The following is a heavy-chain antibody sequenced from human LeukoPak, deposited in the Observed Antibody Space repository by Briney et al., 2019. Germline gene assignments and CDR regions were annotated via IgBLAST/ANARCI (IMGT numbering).Heavy chain of an antibody. J-gene: IGHJ3*02. Sequence: CMHPNSGNPGFALKFQGSVTMTRNTSISTAYMELSSLRSDDTAVYYCATRISGVRRDGFDIWGQGTMVTVSS. CDR2: MHPNSGNP. D-gene: IGHD2-15*01. CDR3: ATRISGVRRDGFDI. V-gene: IGHV1-8*01.